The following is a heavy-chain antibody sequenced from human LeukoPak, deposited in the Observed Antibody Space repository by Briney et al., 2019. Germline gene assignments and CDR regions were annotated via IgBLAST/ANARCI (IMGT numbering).Heavy chain of an antibody. CDR1: GFTFSSYA. CDR2: ISGSGVST. Sequence: GGSLRLSCAASGFTFSSYAMGWVRQAPGKGLEWVSAISGSGVSTYYADSVKGRFTISRDNAKNSLYLQMNSLRAEDTAVYYCARGGDLAYCSGDCYSGRDYWGQGTLVTVSS. D-gene: IGHD2-21*02. V-gene: IGHV3-23*01. J-gene: IGHJ4*02. CDR3: ARGGDLAYCSGDCYSGRDY.